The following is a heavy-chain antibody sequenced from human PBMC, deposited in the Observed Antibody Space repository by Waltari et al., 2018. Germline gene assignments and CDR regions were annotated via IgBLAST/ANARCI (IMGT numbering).Heavy chain of an antibody. CDR1: GGSISSGSYY. J-gene: IGHJ5*02. CDR3: ARDHPYSDILTGYSYNWFDP. Sequence: QVQLQESGPGLVKPSQTLSLPCTVSGGSISSGSYYWSLIRQPAGKGLEWIGYIYTSGSTNYNPSLKSRVTISVDTSKNQFALKLSSVTAADTAVYYCARDHPYSDILTGYSYNWFDPWGQGTLVTVSS. D-gene: IGHD3-9*01. CDR2: IYTSGST. V-gene: IGHV4-61*09.